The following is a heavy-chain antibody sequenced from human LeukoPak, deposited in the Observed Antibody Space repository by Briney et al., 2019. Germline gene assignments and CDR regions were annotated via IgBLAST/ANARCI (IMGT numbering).Heavy chain of an antibody. CDR3: ARDSTIISSSWLNWFDP. D-gene: IGHD6-13*01. CDR1: GFTFSSYG. CDR2: ISYDGSNK. J-gene: IGHJ5*02. Sequence: QSGRSLRLSCAASGFTFSSYGMHWVRQAPGKGLEWVAVISYDGSNKYYADSVKGRFTISRDNSKNSLYLQMNSLRAEDTAVYYCARDSTIISSSWLNWFDPWGQGTLVTVSS. V-gene: IGHV3-30*03.